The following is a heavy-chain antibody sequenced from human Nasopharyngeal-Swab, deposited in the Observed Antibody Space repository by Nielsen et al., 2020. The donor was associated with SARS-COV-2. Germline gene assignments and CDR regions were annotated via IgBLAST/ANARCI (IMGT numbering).Heavy chain of an antibody. D-gene: IGHD5-12*01. J-gene: IGHJ3*02. CDR3: AREVPYSGHDDAFDI. CDR2: ISSRTNAI. CDR1: GFIFSDYY. Sequence: GESLKISCVASGFIFSDYYMSWVRHAPGKGLEWISFISSRTNAIYQTDSLKGRFTISRDNAKNSLFLQMTSLRVEDTAVYYCAREVPYSGHDDAFDIWGQGTMVIVSA. V-gene: IGHV3-11*01.